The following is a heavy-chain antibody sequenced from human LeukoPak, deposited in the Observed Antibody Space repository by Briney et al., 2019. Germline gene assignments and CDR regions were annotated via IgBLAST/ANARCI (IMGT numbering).Heavy chain of an antibody. CDR1: GYTFTSYY. CDR2: INPSGGST. D-gene: IGHD3-16*01. V-gene: IGHV1-46*01. J-gene: IGHJ3*02. CDR3: ARVGGGASSAFDI. Sequence: ASVKVSCKASGYTFTSYYMHWVRQAPGQGLEWMGIINPSGGSTSYAQKFQGRVTMARDMSTSTVYMELSSLRSEDTAVYYCARVGGGASSAFDIWGQGTMVTVSS.